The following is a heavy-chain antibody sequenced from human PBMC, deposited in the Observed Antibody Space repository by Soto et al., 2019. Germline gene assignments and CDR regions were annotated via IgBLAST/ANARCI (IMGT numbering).Heavy chain of an antibody. CDR1: GFTFTSSA. V-gene: IGHV1-58*01. CDR2: IVVGSGNT. D-gene: IGHD3-22*01. CDR3: AAAHSSGYYPRYYYYGMDV. Sequence: SVKVSCKASGFTFTSSAVQWVRQARGQRLEWIGWIVVGSGNTNYAQKFQERVTITRDMSTSTAYMELSSLRSEDTAVYYCAAAHSSGYYPRYYYYGMDVWGQGTTVTVSS. J-gene: IGHJ6*02.